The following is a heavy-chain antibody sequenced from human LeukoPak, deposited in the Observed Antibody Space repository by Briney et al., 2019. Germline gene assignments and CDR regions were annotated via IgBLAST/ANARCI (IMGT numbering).Heavy chain of an antibody. CDR1: GFTFSSYA. CDR2: ISGSGGST. CDR3: AKALRFLEWLRFDY. Sequence: QAGGSLRLSCAASGFTFSSYAMSWVRQAPGKGLEWVSAISGSGGSTYYADSVKGRFTISRDNSKNTLYLQMNSLRAEDTAVYYCAKALRFLEWLRFDYWGQGTLVTVSS. D-gene: IGHD3-3*01. J-gene: IGHJ4*02. V-gene: IGHV3-23*01.